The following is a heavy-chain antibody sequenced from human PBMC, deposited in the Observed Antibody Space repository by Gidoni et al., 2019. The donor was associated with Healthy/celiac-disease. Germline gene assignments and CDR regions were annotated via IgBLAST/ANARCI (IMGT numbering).Heavy chain of an antibody. Sequence: QVQLQQWGAGLLKPSETLSLTCAVYGGSFSGYYWSWIRQPPGKGLEWIVEINHSGSTNYNPSLKSRVTISVDTSKNQFSLKLSSVTAADTAVYYGARAIAVAVTYYYGMDVWGQGTTVTVSS. CDR1: GGSFSGYY. J-gene: IGHJ6*02. D-gene: IGHD6-19*01. CDR2: INHSGST. CDR3: ARAIAVAVTYYYGMDV. V-gene: IGHV4-34*01.